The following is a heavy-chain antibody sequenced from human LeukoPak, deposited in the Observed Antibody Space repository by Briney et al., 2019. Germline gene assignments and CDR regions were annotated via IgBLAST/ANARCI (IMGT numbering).Heavy chain of an antibody. CDR3: ATVPGYSSGWFWFDP. J-gene: IGHJ5*02. CDR1: GYTFTGYY. Sequence: ASVKVSCKASGYTFTGYYMHWVRQAPGQGLEWMGWINPNSGGTNYAQKFQGRVTMTRDTSISTAYMELSRLRSEDTAVYYCATVPGYSSGWFWFDPWGQGTLVTVSS. CDR2: INPNSGGT. V-gene: IGHV1-2*02. D-gene: IGHD6-19*01.